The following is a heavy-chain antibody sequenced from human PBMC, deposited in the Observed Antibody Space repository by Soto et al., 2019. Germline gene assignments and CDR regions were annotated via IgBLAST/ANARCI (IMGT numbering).Heavy chain of an antibody. J-gene: IGHJ4*02. V-gene: IGHV4-59*08. CDR1: GGSISSYY. CDR2: IYYSGST. D-gene: IGHD1-1*01. CDR3: ARRYGYSFDY. Sequence: SETLSLTCTVSGGSISSYYWSWIRQPPGKGLELIGYIYYSGSTNYNPPLNSRVTISVDTSKNQFSLKLSSVTAADTAVYYCARRYGYSFDYWGQGTLVTVSS.